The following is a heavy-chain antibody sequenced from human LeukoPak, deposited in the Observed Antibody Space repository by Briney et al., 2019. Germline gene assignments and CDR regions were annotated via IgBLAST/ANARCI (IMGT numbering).Heavy chain of an antibody. V-gene: IGHV4-59*01. J-gene: IGHJ6*03. CDR1: GGSITNYY. D-gene: IGHD3-3*01. Sequence: PSETLSLTCTISGGSITNYYWSWIRQPPGKGLEWIGYIYYSGRTSYNPSLKSRVTISVDTSKNQFSLKLSSVTAADTAVYYCARDASEAFWSGYSPTYFYYYYMDVWGKGTTVTVSS. CDR3: ARDASEAFWSGYSPTYFYYYYMDV. CDR2: IYYSGRT.